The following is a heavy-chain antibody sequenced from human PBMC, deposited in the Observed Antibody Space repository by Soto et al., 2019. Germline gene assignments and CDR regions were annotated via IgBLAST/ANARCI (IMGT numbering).Heavy chain of an antibody. CDR2: IIPIFGTA. V-gene: IGHV1-69*13. CDR1: GGTFSSYA. Sequence: GASVKVSCKASGGTFSSYAISWVRQAPGQGLEWMGGIIPIFGTANYAQKFQGRVTITADESTSTAYMELSSLRSEDTAVYYCAREGNSNYVGYYYYGMDVWGQGTTVTVSS. J-gene: IGHJ6*02. CDR3: AREGNSNYVGYYYYGMDV. D-gene: IGHD4-4*01.